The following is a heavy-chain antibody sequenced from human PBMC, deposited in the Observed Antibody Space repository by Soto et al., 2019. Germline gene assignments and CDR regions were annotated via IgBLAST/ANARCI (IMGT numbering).Heavy chain of an antibody. J-gene: IGHJ4*02. CDR2: IYHSGST. Sequence: PSETLSLTCAVSSGSISSSNWWSWVRQPPGKGLERIGEIYHSGSTNYNPSLKSRVTISVDKSKNQFSLKLSSVTAADTAVYYCARALSSSWCVFDYWGQGTLVTVHS. CDR3: ARALSSSWCVFDY. V-gene: IGHV4-4*02. CDR1: SGSISSSNW. D-gene: IGHD6-13*01.